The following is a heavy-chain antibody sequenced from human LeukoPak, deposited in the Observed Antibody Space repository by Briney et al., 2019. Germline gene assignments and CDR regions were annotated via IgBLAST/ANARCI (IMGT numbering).Heavy chain of an antibody. Sequence: SETLSLTCTVFGGSFSSCYWSWIRQPAGKGLDWIGRIYNSGGTNYNPSLESRVTMSVDTSKNQFSLKLSSVAAADTAVYYCARAHCTATSCHHFDYWGQGALVTVSS. D-gene: IGHD2-2*01. CDR3: ARAHCTATSCHHFDY. CDR2: IYNSGGT. V-gene: IGHV4-4*07. J-gene: IGHJ4*02. CDR1: GGSFSSCY.